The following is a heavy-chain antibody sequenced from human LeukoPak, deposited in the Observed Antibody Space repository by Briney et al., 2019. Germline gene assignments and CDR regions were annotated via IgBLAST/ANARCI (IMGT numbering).Heavy chain of an antibody. D-gene: IGHD5-24*01. J-gene: IGHJ3*02. CDR3: ANWRWLQFDAFDI. CDR1: GFTFSDYY. V-gene: IGHV3-11*04. Sequence: KPGGSLRLSCAASGFTFSDYYMSWIHQAPGKGLEWVSYISSSGSTIYYADSVKGRFTISRDNAKNSLYLQMNSLRAEDTAVYYCANWRWLQFDAFDIWGQGTMVTVSS. CDR2: ISSSGSTI.